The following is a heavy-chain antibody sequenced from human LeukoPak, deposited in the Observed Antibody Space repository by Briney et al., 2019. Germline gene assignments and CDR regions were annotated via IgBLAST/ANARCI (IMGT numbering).Heavy chain of an antibody. D-gene: IGHD1/OR15-1a*01. J-gene: IGHJ3*02. CDR3: ARGAGTRSGTFDI. Sequence: SETLSLTCTVSGDSISSGSFYWSWTRQPAGKGLKWIGRIHTSGSTSYSPSLKSRVTMSIDTSKNQFSLKLNSVTATDTAVYYCARGAGTRSGTFDIWGQGTMVTVSS. CDR1: GDSISSGSFY. V-gene: IGHV4-61*02. CDR2: IHTSGST.